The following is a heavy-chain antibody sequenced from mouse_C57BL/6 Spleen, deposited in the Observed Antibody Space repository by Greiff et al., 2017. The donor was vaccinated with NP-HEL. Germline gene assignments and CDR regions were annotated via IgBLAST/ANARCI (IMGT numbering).Heavy chain of an antibody. CDR3: ARHYDYDRVSYAMDY. CDR2: IYPGDGDT. Sequence: VQLQQSGAELVKPGASVKISCKASGYAFSSYWMNWVKQRPGKGLEWIGQIYPGDGDTNYNGKFKGKATLTADKSSSTAYMQLSSLTSEDSAVYFCARHYDYDRVSYAMDYWGQGTSVTVSS. J-gene: IGHJ4*01. V-gene: IGHV1-80*01. D-gene: IGHD2-4*01. CDR1: GYAFSSYW.